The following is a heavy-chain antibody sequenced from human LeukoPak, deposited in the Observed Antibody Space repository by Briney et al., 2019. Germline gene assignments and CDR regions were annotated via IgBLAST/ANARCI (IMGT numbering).Heavy chain of an antibody. CDR2: ISSNGGST. V-gene: IGHV3-64*01. J-gene: IGHJ4*02. D-gene: IGHD1-26*01. Sequence: WIRQAPGKGLEYVSAISSNGGSTYYANSVKGRFTISRDNSKNTLYLQMGSLRAEDMAVYYCARDRGNYYGFDYWGQGTLVTVSS. CDR3: ARDRGNYYGFDY.